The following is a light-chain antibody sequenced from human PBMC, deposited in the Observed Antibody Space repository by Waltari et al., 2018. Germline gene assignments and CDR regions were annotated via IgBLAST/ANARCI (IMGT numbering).Light chain of an antibody. Sequence: YELTQPPSVSVSPGQTARITCSGDALPKQYACWYQQKPGQAPVVVIYKDTERPSGIPERFSGSSSGTTVTLTISGVQAEDEADYYCQSADSSGKVFGGGTKLTVL. CDR2: KDT. CDR1: ALPKQY. J-gene: IGLJ2*01. V-gene: IGLV3-25*03. CDR3: QSADSSGKV.